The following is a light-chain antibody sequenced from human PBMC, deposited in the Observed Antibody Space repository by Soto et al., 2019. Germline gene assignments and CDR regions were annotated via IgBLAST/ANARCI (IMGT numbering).Light chain of an antibody. V-gene: IGKV1-5*02. CDR2: DAS. J-gene: IGKJ1*01. Sequence: DIQMTQSPSSLSASVGDRVNIICRASQSVSTRLAWYQQKPGKAPKVLIYDASSWAGGVPSRFTGSGSGTEFTLTINSLQPDDFATYYCQQYSVYWTFGQGTKVAIQ. CDR3: QQYSVYWT. CDR1: QSVSTR.